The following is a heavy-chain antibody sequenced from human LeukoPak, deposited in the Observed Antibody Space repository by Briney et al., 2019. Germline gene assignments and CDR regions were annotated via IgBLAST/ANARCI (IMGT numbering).Heavy chain of an antibody. D-gene: IGHD2-2*01. CDR1: GYTFTSYA. Sequence: ASVKVSCKASGYTFTSYAMNWVRQAPGQGLEWMGWINTNTGNPTYAQGFAGRFVFSLDSSVSTAYLQISSLKAEDTAVYYCAREDYTSSFLYGMDVWGQGTTVTVSS. J-gene: IGHJ6*02. CDR3: AREDYTSSFLYGMDV. V-gene: IGHV7-4-1*02. CDR2: INTNTGNP.